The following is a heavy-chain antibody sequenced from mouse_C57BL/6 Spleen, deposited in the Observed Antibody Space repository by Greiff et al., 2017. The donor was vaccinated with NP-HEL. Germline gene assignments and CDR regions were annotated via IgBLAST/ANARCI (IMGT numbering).Heavy chain of an antibody. CDR3: AKNWEERYFDY. CDR2: INPYNGGT. V-gene: IGHV1-19*01. D-gene: IGHD4-1*01. CDR1: GYTFTDYY. Sequence: VQLKESGPVLVKPGASVKMSCKASGYTFTDYYMNWVKQSHGKSLEWIGVINPYNGGTSYNQKFKGKATLTVDKSSSTAYMELNSLTSEDSAVYYCAKNWEERYFDYWGQGTTLTVSS. J-gene: IGHJ2*01.